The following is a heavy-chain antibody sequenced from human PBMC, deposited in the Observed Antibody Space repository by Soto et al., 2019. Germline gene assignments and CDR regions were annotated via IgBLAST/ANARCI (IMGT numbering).Heavy chain of an antibody. D-gene: IGHD1-1*01. Sequence: QVHLGQSGAEVKKPGASVKVPCKASDYTFTSSGITWVRQAPGQGLEWMGWISAHNGNTDYAQKLQGRVIVTRDTSTSTAYMELRSLISDDTAVYYCARGRYGDYWGQGALVTVSS. CDR2: ISAHNGNT. V-gene: IGHV1-18*01. J-gene: IGHJ4*02. CDR3: ARGRYGDY. CDR1: DYTFTSSG.